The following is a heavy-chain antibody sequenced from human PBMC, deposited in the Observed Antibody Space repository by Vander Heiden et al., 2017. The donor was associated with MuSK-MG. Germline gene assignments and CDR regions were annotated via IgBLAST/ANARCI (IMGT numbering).Heavy chain of an antibody. V-gene: IGHV7-4-1*02. CDR2: INTNTGNP. CDR1: GYTFTSYA. CDR3: ARDVGWELLGNDAFDI. Sequence: QVQLVQAGSELKNPGAAVKVSCKAPGYTFTSYAMNWVRQAPGQGLEWMGWINTNTGNPTYAQGCTGRFVFSLDTSVSTAYLQISSLKAEDTAVYYCARDVGWELLGNDAFDIWGQGTMVTVSS. J-gene: IGHJ3*02. D-gene: IGHD1-26*01.